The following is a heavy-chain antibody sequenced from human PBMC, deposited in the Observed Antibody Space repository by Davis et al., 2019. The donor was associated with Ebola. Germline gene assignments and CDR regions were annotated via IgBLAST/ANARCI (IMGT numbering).Heavy chain of an antibody. CDR3: VQGTTSCHV. Sequence: GESLKISCAPSGFIFSKWGMTWVRQTAGKGLECVAAISMRGDSTDYADSVKGRFTISRDNSNNMLYLQTNNLRVEDTALYYCVQGTTSCHVWGQGTLVTVSS. CDR1: GFIFSKWG. V-gene: IGHV3-23*01. CDR2: ISMRGDST. D-gene: IGHD2-2*01. J-gene: IGHJ4*02.